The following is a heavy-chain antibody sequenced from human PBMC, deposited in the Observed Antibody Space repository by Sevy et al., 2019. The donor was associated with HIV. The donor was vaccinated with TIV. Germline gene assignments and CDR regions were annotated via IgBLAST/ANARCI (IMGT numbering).Heavy chain of an antibody. V-gene: IGHV3-30-3*01. D-gene: IGHD4-17*01. CDR2: ISYDGSNK. CDR1: GFTFSSYA. J-gene: IGHJ5*02. Sequence: GGSLRLSCAASGFTFSSYAMHWVRQAPGKGLEWVAVISYDGSNKYYANSVKGRFSISRDNSKNTLYLQMNRLRAEDTAVYYCARDQHDYGGNLRTGWFDPWGQGTLVTVSS. CDR3: ARDQHDYGGNLRTGWFDP.